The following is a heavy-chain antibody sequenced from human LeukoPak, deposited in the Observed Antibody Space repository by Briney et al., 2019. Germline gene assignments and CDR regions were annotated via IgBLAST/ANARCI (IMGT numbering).Heavy chain of an antibody. Sequence: SETLSLTCTVSGDSINTGDDYWGWIRQPPGRGLEWIGTIHYSGTTYYNPSLKRRVSISVETSKNHFSLKVTSVTAADTAVYFCARHRLATIRAPFDHWGQGALVTISS. CDR2: IHYSGTT. D-gene: IGHD5-12*01. CDR3: ARHRLATIRAPFDH. V-gene: IGHV4-39*01. J-gene: IGHJ4*02. CDR1: GDSINTGDDY.